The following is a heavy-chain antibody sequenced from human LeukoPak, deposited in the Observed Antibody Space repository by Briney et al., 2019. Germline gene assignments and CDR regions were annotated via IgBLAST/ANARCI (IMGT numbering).Heavy chain of an antibody. CDR3: ARDGSAGLYYFEY. V-gene: IGHV1-2*02. CDR1: GYTFTGYY. J-gene: IGHJ4*02. D-gene: IGHD6-19*01. Sequence: GASVKVSCKASGYTFTGYYMHWVRQAPGQGLEWMGWINPNSGGTNYAQKFQGRVTMNRDTSVSTAYMELSRLRSDDTAVYYCARDGSAGLYYFEYWGQGTLVTVSS. CDR2: INPNSGGT.